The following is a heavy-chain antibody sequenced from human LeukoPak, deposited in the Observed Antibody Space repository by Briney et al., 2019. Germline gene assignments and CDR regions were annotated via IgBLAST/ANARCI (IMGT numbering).Heavy chain of an antibody. CDR2: IYYSGST. V-gene: IGHV4-59*02. Sequence: GSLRLSCAASGFTVSSNYMSWIRQPPGKGLEWIGYIYYSGSTNYNPSLKSRVTISVDTSKNQFSLKLSSVTAADTAVYYCARALQGWYFGLWGRGTLVTVSS. CDR3: ARALQGWYFGL. CDR1: GFTVSSNY. D-gene: IGHD3-10*01. J-gene: IGHJ2*01.